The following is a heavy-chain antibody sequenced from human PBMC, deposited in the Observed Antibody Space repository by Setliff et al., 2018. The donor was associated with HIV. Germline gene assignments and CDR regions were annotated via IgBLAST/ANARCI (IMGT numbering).Heavy chain of an antibody. D-gene: IGHD6-6*01. J-gene: IGHJ5*02. CDR2: IFYSETVYYGGRT. V-gene: IGHV4-39*07. CDR3: ARIDWQLWWFDP. Sequence: PSETLSLTCTVSGDSISSNNYYWGWIRQPPGKGPEWIGSIFYSETVYYGGRTYYSPSLKSRVTISVDTSKNQFSLRLSSVTAADTAVYYCARIDWQLWWFDPWGQGTLVTVSS. CDR1: GDSISSNNYY.